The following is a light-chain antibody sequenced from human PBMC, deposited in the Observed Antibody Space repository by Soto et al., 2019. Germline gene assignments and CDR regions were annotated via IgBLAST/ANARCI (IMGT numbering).Light chain of an antibody. J-gene: IGLJ2*01. Sequence: SYELTQPPSVSVAPGTTATITCGGNDIGSKSVHWYNQKPGQAPVLVIFYDRERPSGIPERFSGSNSGNTATLTISRVEAGDEADYYCQVWDSSSDDVIFGGGTKLTV. CDR2: YDR. V-gene: IGLV3-21*04. CDR3: QVWDSSSDDVI. CDR1: DIGSKS.